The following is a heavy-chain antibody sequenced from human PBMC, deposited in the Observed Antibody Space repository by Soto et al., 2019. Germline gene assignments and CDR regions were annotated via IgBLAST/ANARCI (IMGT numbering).Heavy chain of an antibody. V-gene: IGHV4-31*03. CDR3: AGVGRGEQRLDP. J-gene: IGHJ5*02. CDR1: GGSISSGGYY. Sequence: QVQLQESGPGLVKPSQTLSLTCTVSGGSISSGGYYWSWIRQHPGKGMEWIGYIYYSGSTYYNPYRESRVTISVDTSKNQFSLKLSSVTAADTAVYYCAGVGRGEQRLDPWGQGTLVTVSS. CDR2: IYYSGST. D-gene: IGHD3-16*01.